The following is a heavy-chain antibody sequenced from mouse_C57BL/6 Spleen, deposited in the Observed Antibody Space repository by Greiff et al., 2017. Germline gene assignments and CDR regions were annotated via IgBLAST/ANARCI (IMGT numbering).Heavy chain of an antibody. D-gene: IGHD2-4*01. CDR1: GYAFSSSW. V-gene: IGHV1-82*01. CDR3: ARGGDYDGYAMDY. Sequence: VQLQQSGPELVKPGASVKISCKASGYAFSSSWMNWVKQRPGKGLEWIGRIYPGDGDTNYNGKFKGKATLTADKSSSTAYMQLSSLTSEDSAVYFCARGGDYDGYAMDYWGQGTSVTVSS. J-gene: IGHJ4*01. CDR2: IYPGDGDT.